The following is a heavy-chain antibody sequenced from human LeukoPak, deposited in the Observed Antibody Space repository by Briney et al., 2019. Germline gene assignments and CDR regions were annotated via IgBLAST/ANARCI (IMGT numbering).Heavy chain of an antibody. CDR3: VKDWRDESNCGGDCLQY. CDR2: ISVSGGGK. V-gene: IGHV3-23*01. D-gene: IGHD2-21*02. CDR1: GFTFSAYS. J-gene: IGHJ4*02. Sequence: GGSLRLSCVASGFTFSAYSMTWVRQAPGKGLDWVSSISVSGGGKYYADSVRGRFTISRDNSKNTLYLHMNSLRAEDTAVYYCVKDWRDESNCGGDCLQYWGQGTLVTVSS.